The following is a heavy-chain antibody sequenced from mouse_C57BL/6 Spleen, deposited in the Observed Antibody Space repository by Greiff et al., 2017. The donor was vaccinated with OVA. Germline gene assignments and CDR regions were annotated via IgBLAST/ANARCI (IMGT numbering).Heavy chain of an antibody. Sequence: QVQLQQPGAELVMPGASVKLSCKASGYTFTSYWMHWVKQRPGQGLEWIGEIDPSDSYTNYNQKFKGKSTLTVDKSSSTAYMQLSSLTSEDSAVYYCVYGSSMAWFADWGKGTLVTVSA. CDR3: VYGSSMAWFAD. V-gene: IGHV1-69*01. J-gene: IGHJ3*01. CDR1: GYTFTSYW. D-gene: IGHD1-1*01. CDR2: IDPSDSYT.